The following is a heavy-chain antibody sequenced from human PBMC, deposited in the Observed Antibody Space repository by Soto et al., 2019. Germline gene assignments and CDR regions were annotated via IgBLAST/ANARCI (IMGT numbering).Heavy chain of an antibody. V-gene: IGHV1-46*01. CDR1: GDTFTDYY. Sequence: QVQLVQSGAEVKKPGASVKVSCKASGDTFTDYYIHWVRQAPGQGLEWTGTVSPSGGHTTYAQHSLDRMATTGDATTRTVDMELTSLTSGDSAVYYCARAGHVVVVTAALDSWGQGTLGTVSS. CDR2: VSPSGGHT. D-gene: IGHD2-21*02. J-gene: IGHJ4*02. CDR3: ARAGHVVVVTAALDS.